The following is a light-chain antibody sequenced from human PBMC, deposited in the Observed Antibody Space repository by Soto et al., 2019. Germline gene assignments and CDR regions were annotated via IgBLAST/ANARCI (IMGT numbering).Light chain of an antibody. Sequence: QSALTQPPSASGSPGQSVAISCTGTSSDVGGYNYVSWYQQHPGKAPKLMIYEVNKRPSGVPDRFSGSKSGNTASLTVSGLQAEDEADYYCGTWESYLSVGVFGGGTKLTVL. J-gene: IGLJ3*02. CDR3: GTWESYLSVGV. V-gene: IGLV2-8*01. CDR1: SSDVGGYNY. CDR2: EVN.